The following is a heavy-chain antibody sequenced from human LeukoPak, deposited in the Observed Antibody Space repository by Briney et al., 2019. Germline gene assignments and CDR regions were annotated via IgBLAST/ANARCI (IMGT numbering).Heavy chain of an antibody. J-gene: IGHJ3*02. Sequence: GGSLRLSCAASGFTFSSYAMSWVRQAPGKGLEWVSAISGSGGSTYYADSVKGRFAISRDNSKNTLYLQMNSLRAEDTAVYYCAKGIVVARGAFDIWGQGTMVTVSS. CDR3: AKGIVVARGAFDI. D-gene: IGHD3-22*01. V-gene: IGHV3-23*01. CDR2: ISGSGGST. CDR1: GFTFSSYA.